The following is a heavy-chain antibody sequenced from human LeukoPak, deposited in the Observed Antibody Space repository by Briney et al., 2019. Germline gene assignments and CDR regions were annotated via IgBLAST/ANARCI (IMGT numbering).Heavy chain of an antibody. D-gene: IGHD2-2*01. CDR3: VGGGNMPRGY. Sequence: GGSLRLSCAASGFTFSSYAMHWVRQAPGKGLEWVAVISYDGSNKYYADSVKGRFTISRDNSKNTLYLQMNSLRAEDTAVYYCVGGGNMPRGYWGQGTLATVSS. J-gene: IGHJ4*02. CDR1: GFTFSSYA. CDR2: ISYDGSNK. V-gene: IGHV3-30-3*01.